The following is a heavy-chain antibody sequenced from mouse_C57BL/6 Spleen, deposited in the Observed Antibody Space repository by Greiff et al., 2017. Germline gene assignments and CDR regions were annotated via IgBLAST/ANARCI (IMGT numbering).Heavy chain of an antibody. CDR3: ARSGFYSEYFDY. V-gene: IGHV1-19*01. CDR1: GYTFTDYY. J-gene: IGHJ2*01. CDR2: INPYNGGT. D-gene: IGHD3-2*02. Sequence: DVQLQESGPVLVKPGASVKMSCKASGYTFTDYYMNWVKQSHGKSLEWIGVINPYNGGTSYNQKFKGKATLTVDKSSSTAYMELNSLTSEDSAVXYCARSGFYSEYFDYWGQGTTLTVSS.